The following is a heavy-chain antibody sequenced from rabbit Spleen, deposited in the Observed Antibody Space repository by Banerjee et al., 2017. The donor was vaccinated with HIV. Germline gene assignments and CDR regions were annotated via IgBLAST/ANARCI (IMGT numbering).Heavy chain of an antibody. CDR3: ARGSATRTMVITGYYLSL. J-gene: IGHJ4*01. CDR1: GFSFSSSYY. V-gene: IGHV1S40*01. D-gene: IGHD2-1*01. CDR2: IYTGGSGST. Sequence: QSLEESGGGLVQPEGSLTLTCTASGFSFSSSYYMCWVRQAPGKGLEGIACIYTGGSGSTYYASWAKGRFTVSKTSSTTVTLQLNSLTAADAAAYFCARGSATRTMVITGYYLSLWGPGTLVTVS.